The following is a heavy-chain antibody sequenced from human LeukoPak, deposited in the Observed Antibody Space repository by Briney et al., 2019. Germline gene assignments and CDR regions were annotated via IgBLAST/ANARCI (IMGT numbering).Heavy chain of an antibody. V-gene: IGHV1-18*01. CDR2: ISAYNGNT. CDR3: ARDQNYYYYGMDV. Sequence: ASVTVSFKASGYTFTIYGISWVRQAPGQGLEWMGWISAYNGNTNYSQKLQGRVTMTTDTSTSTAYMELRSLRSDDTAVYYCARDQNYYYYGMDVWGQGTTVTVSS. CDR1: GYTFTIYG. J-gene: IGHJ6*02.